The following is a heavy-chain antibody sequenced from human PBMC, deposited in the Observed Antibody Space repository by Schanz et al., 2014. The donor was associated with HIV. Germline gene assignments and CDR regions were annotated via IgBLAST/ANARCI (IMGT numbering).Heavy chain of an antibody. CDR1: GFTFSSYG. D-gene: IGHD1-26*01. V-gene: IGHV3-30*03. Sequence: QVQLVESGGGVVQPGRSLRLSCAASGFTFSSYGMHWVRQAPGKGLEWVAVISYDGINKYYADSVKGRFTISRDNSKNTLYLQMNSLRAEDTAVYYCATDGSWEAFDVFDIWGQGTMVTVSS. J-gene: IGHJ3*02. CDR2: ISYDGINK. CDR3: ATDGSWEAFDVFDI.